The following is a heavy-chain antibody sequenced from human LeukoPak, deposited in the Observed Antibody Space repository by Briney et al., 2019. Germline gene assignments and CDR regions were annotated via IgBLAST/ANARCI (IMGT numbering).Heavy chain of an antibody. D-gene: IGHD2-2*02. J-gene: IGHJ3*02. V-gene: IGHV1-8*03. CDR2: MSPNSGNT. CDR3: ARYCSSTSCYMGDDAFDI. CDR1: GYTFTSYD. Sequence: GASVKVSCKASGYTFTSYDIHWVRQAPGQGLEWMGRMSPNSGNTGYAQKFQGRVTITRNTSISTAYMELSSLRSEDTAVYYCARYCSSTSCYMGDDAFDIWGQGTMVTVSS.